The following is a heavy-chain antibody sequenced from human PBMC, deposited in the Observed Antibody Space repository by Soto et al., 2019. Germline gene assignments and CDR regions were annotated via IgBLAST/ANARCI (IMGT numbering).Heavy chain of an antibody. Sequence: GGSLRLSCTASGFTFGDYAMSWVRQAPGKGLEWVGFIRSKAYGGTTEYAASVKGRFTISRDDSKSIAYLQMNSLKTEDTAVYYCTREWDSNYYYGMDVWGQGTTVTVSS. CDR1: GFTFGDYA. CDR2: IRSKAYGGTT. CDR3: TREWDSNYYYGMDV. D-gene: IGHD4-4*01. V-gene: IGHV3-49*04. J-gene: IGHJ6*02.